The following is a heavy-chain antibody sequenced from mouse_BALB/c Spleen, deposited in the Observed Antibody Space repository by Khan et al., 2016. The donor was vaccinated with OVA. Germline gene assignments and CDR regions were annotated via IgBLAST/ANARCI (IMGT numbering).Heavy chain of an antibody. J-gene: IGHJ4*01. CDR1: GYTFPNYG. CDR2: INTYTGEP. D-gene: IGHD2-10*01. CDR3: ARHPYCTYTINH. Sequence: QIQLVPSGPELKKPGETVKISCKASGYTFPNYGMNWVKQSPGKALKWMGWINTYTGEPTYADDFKGRFAFSLETSASTSYLQINNLKKEDTTTDVCARHPYCTYTINHWGQGTSVTVSS. V-gene: IGHV9-3-1*01.